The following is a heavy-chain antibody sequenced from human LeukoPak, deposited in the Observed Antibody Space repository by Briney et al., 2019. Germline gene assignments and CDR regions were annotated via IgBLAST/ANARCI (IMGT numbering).Heavy chain of an antibody. Sequence: GGSLRLSCAASGFTFSSYSMNWVRQAPGKGLEWVSVIYSSGMTYYADSVKGRFTISRDNSKNTLYFHMNSLRAEDTAVYYCARDLYGVSHDYWGQGTLVTVSS. V-gene: IGHV3-53*01. CDR1: GFTFSSYS. D-gene: IGHD4-17*01. CDR2: IYSSGMT. CDR3: ARDLYGVSHDY. J-gene: IGHJ4*02.